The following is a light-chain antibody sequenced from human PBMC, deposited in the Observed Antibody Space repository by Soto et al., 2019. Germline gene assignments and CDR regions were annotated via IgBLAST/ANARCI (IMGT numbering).Light chain of an antibody. Sequence: QSALTQPASVSGSPGQSITISRTGTSSDIGGYNYVSWYQQHPGKAPKLMIYDVSNRPSGVSNRFSGSKSGNTASLTISGLQAEDEADYYCSSYTSTSPVVFGGGTKVTVL. CDR3: SSYTSTSPVV. J-gene: IGLJ2*01. CDR2: DVS. CDR1: SSDIGGYNY. V-gene: IGLV2-14*01.